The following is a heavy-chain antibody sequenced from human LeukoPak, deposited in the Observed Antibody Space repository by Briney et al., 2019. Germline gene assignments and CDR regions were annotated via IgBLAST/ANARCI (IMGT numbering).Heavy chain of an antibody. D-gene: IGHD1-26*01. Sequence: SETLSLTCAVYGGSFSGYYWSWIRQPPGKGLEWIGEINHSGSTNYNPSLKSRVTISVDTSKNQFSLKLSSVTAADTAVYYCARDGSYGWFDPWGQGTLVTVSS. CDR1: GGSFSGYY. CDR2: INHSGST. J-gene: IGHJ5*02. CDR3: ARDGSYGWFDP. V-gene: IGHV4-34*01.